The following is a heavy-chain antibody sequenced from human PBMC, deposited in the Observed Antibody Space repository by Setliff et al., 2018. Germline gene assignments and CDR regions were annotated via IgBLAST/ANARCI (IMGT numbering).Heavy chain of an antibody. D-gene: IGHD3-10*01. V-gene: IGHV1-69*05. Sequence: SVKVSCKASGGTFSSYAISWVRQAPGQGLEWMGGIIPIFGTANYAQKFQGRVTITTDESTSTAYMELSSLRSEDTAVYYCARPLRYGDYYYFYGMDVWGQGTTVTVSS. J-gene: IGHJ6*02. CDR1: GGTFSSYA. CDR3: ARPLRYGDYYYFYGMDV. CDR2: IIPIFGTA.